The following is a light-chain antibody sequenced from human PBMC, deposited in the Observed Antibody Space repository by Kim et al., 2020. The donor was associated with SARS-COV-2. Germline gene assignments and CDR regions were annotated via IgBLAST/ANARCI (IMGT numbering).Light chain of an antibody. CDR2: QDS. CDR3: QAWDSSTPNWV. V-gene: IGLV3-1*01. J-gene: IGLJ3*02. CDR1: KLGDKY. Sequence: PGKTASITCSGDKLGDKYACWYQQKPGQSPVLVIYQDSKRPSGIPERFSGSNSGNTATLTISGTQAMDEADYYCQAWDSSTPNWVFGGGTKLTVL.